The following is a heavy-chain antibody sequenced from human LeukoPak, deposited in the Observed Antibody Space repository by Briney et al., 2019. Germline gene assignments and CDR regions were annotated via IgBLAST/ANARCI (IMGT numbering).Heavy chain of an antibody. CDR1: GGSISSYD. CDR3: ARGGTAVRAPYASDI. J-gene: IGHJ3*02. Sequence: SETLSLTCTVSGGSISSYDWSWIRQPPGKGLEWIGYIHYSGGGTCNPSLKSRVAMSVDTSKKQFSLKLSSLTAADTAVYYCARGGTAVRAPYASDIWGQGTMVTVSS. CDR2: IHYSGGG. V-gene: IGHV4-59*01. D-gene: IGHD1-26*01.